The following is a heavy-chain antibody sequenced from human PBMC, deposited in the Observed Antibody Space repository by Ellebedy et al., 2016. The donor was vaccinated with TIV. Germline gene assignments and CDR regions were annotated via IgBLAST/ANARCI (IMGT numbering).Heavy chain of an antibody. CDR2: ISGSSSDT. CDR3: VRTARIADY. CDR1: GFSFSDHY. Sequence: GGSLRLSCVVSGFSFSDHYMNWIRQTPGKGLEWLSYISGSSSDTNYADSVKGRFTISRDNAKNSLYLQMDNLRVEDTAVYYCVRTARIADYWGQGTLVTVSS. J-gene: IGHJ4*02. D-gene: IGHD2-21*02. V-gene: IGHV3-11*06.